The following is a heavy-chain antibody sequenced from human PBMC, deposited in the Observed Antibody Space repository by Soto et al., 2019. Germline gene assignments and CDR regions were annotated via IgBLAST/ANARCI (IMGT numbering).Heavy chain of an antibody. CDR1: GYTFTYYD. V-gene: IGHV1-8*01. Sequence: QVQLVQSGAEVKKPGASVKLSCKASGYTFTYYDINWVRQATGQGPEGMGWMSPNSDNRGYAQKLQGRITMTSNTSISTADMELSRLRSEDTAVYYCARGIDQGMDVWGQGTTVTVSS. J-gene: IGHJ6*02. CDR2: MSPNSDNR. D-gene: IGHD1-26*01. CDR3: ARGIDQGMDV.